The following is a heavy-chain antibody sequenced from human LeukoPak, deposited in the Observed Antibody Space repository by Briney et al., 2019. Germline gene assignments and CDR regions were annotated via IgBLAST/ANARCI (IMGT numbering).Heavy chain of an antibody. CDR2: IYYSGST. CDR1: GGSISSYY. Sequence: SETLSLTCTVSGGSISSYYWSWIWQPPGKGLEWIGYIYYSGSTNYNPSLKSRVTISVDTSKNQFSLRLSSVTAADTAVYYCARENYDILTGYISFFDPWGQGTLVTVSS. J-gene: IGHJ5*02. V-gene: IGHV4-59*01. CDR3: ARENYDILTGYISFFDP. D-gene: IGHD3-9*01.